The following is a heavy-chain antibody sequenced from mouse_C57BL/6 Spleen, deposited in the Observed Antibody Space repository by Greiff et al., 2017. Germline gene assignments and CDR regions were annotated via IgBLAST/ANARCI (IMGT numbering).Heavy chain of an antibody. Sequence: VQLQQPGAELVKPGASVKMSCKASGYTFTSYWITWVKQRPGQGLEWIGDIYPGSGSTNYNEKFKSKATLTVATASSTAYMQLSSLTSEDAAVYYCARFKGYSYAMDYWGQGTSVTVSS. CDR2: IYPGSGST. J-gene: IGHJ4*01. V-gene: IGHV1-55*01. CDR1: GYTFTSYW. D-gene: IGHD2-3*01. CDR3: ARFKGYSYAMDY.